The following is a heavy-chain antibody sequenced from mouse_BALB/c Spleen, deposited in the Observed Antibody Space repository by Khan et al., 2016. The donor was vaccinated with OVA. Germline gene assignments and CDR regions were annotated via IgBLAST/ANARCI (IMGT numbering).Heavy chain of an antibody. CDR2: INTFTGEP. CDR1: GYTFTNYG. D-gene: IGHD2-12*01. V-gene: IGHV9-3-1*01. Sequence: VQLKQSGPEMKKPGETVKISCKASGYTFTNYGMNWVKQSPGKALKWMGWINTFTGEPTYADDFKGRFAFSLETSASTASLQINNLKNEDTATYFCARPPYFSYSLDHWGQGTSVTVSS. J-gene: IGHJ4*01. CDR3: ARPPYFSYSLDH.